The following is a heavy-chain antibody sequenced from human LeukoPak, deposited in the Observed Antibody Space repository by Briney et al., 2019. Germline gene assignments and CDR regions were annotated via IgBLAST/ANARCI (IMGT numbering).Heavy chain of an antibody. CDR1: GGSISXYY. J-gene: IGHJ4*02. Sequence: SETLSLTCTVSGGSISXYYWSWXXQPPGKGLEWSGYIYYSGSTNYNPSLKSRVTISVDTSKNQFSLKLSSVTAADTAVYYCARDGTSTDDYWGQGTLVTVSS. CDR2: IYYSGST. CDR3: ARDGTSTDDY. D-gene: IGHD2-2*01. V-gene: IGHV4-59*01.